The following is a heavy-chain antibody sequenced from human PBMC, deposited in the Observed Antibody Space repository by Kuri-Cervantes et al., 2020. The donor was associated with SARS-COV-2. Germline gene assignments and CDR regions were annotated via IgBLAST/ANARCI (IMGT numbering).Heavy chain of an antibody. J-gene: IGHJ4*02. V-gene: IGHV3-74*01. CDR2: INSDGSST. Sequence: GESLKISCAASGFTFSGHWIHWVRQAPGKGLVWVSRINSDGSSTSYADSVKGRFTISRDNAKNTLYLQMNSLRAEDTAVYYCARVMIGEFSFDYWGQGTLVTVSS. D-gene: IGHD3-10*02. CDR1: GFTFSGHW. CDR3: ARVMIGEFSFDY.